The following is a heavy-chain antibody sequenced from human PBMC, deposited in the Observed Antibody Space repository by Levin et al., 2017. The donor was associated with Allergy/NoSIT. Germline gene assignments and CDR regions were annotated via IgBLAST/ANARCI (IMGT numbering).Heavy chain of an antibody. D-gene: IGHD7-27*01. CDR3: MRRFAPSSNWGFDY. J-gene: IGHJ4*02. CDR2: IYYSGST. V-gene: IGHV4-39*01. Sequence: SETLSLTCSVSGVSIGSNRYYWGWIRQPPGKGLEWIGSIYYSGSTYYNPSLKSRVTISVDTSKNQFSLKLASVSAADTALYYCMRRFAPSSNWGFDYWGQGTLVTVSS. CDR1: GVSIGSNRYY.